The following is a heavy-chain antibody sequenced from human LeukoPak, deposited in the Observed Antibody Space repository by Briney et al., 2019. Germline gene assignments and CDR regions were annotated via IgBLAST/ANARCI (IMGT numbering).Heavy chain of an antibody. J-gene: IGHJ6*03. CDR3: TTAAQYYYYYMDV. Sequence: GGSLRLSCAASGFTFSNAWMSWVRQAPGMGLDWVGRIRSKTDGGTIDYAAPVKGRFVISRDDSRDTLYLQMNSLKTEDTAVYYCTTAAQYYYYYMDVWGKGTTVTVSS. CDR2: IRSKTDGGTI. V-gene: IGHV3-15*01. CDR1: GFTFSNAW.